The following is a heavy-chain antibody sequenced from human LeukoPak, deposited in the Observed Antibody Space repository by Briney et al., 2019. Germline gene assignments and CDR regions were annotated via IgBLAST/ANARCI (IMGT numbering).Heavy chain of an antibody. D-gene: IGHD3-16*01. V-gene: IGHV3-7*01. CDR2: IKQDGGAR. Sequence: GGSLRLSGSASGFIVRDYWMNWVRQAPGQGLEWLANIKQDGGARYYVGSVKGRFTISSDSAKSLVYLQMDSLRAEDTATYYCARGYNGGTDYWGQGTLVTVSS. J-gene: IGHJ4*02. CDR3: ARGYNGGTDY. CDR1: GFIVRDYW.